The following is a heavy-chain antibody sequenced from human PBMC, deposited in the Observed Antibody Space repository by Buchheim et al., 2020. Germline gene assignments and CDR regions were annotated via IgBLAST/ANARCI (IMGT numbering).Heavy chain of an antibody. CDR2: IKQDGSEK. CDR1: GFRFDLHG. D-gene: IGHD5-12*01. CDR3: ARVDSGYDWNFNGMDV. J-gene: IGHJ6*02. Sequence: DVQLVESGGGLVQRGGSLRLSCAGSGFRFDLHGIRWVRQAPGKALEWVANIKQDGSEKYVGDSVKGRFTISRDNGKKSVYLQMNSRRVEDTATYYCARVDSGYDWNFNGMDVWGQGTT. V-gene: IGHV3-7*01.